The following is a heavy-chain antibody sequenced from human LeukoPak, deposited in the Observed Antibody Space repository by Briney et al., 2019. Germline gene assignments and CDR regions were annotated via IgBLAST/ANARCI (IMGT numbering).Heavy chain of an antibody. CDR2: VYYSGST. CDR1: AGSISTFY. CDR3: ARVDYDSSGYFDY. J-gene: IGHJ4*02. Sequence: PSETLSLTCTVFAGSISTFYWSWLRQPPGKQLEWIGYVYYSGSTNYNPSFKTRVTISVDTSKNQFSLKLSSVTPADTAVYYCARVDYDSSGYFDYWGQGTLVTVSS. V-gene: IGHV4-59*01. D-gene: IGHD3-22*01.